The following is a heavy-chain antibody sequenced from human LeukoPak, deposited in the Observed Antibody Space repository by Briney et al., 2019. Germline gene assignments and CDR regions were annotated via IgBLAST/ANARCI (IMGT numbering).Heavy chain of an antibody. V-gene: IGHV4-34*01. CDR3: ARGRTNYYDSSGYYLPYFDY. CDR1: GGSFSGYY. D-gene: IGHD3-22*01. Sequence: SETLSLTCAVYGGSFSGYYWSWIRQPPGKGLEWIGEINHSGSTNYNPSLKSRVTISVDTSKNQFSLKLSSVTAADTAVYYCARGRTNYYDSSGYYLPYFDYWGQGTLVTVSS. CDR2: INHSGST. J-gene: IGHJ4*02.